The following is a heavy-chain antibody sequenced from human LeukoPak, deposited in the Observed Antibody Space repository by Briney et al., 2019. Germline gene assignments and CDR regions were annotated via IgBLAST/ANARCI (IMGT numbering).Heavy chain of an antibody. V-gene: IGHV3-48*04. J-gene: IGHJ4*02. CDR2: ISGSSETI. Sequence: GGSLRLSCAASGFTFSNYNMNWVRQAPGKGLEWVSYISGSSETIFYAHSLKGRFTISRDNAKNSLYLQMNSLRAEDTAVYYCASERPSSSWYDYWGQGTLVTVSS. CDR1: GFTFSNYN. CDR3: ASERPSSSWYDY. D-gene: IGHD6-13*01.